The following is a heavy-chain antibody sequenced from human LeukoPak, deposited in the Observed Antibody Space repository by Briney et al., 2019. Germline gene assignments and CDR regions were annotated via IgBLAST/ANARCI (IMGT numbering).Heavy chain of an antibody. CDR3: AREAYCSSTSCFDY. J-gene: IGHJ4*02. V-gene: IGHV3-30*02. CDR1: GFTFSSYG. D-gene: IGHD2-2*01. Sequence: GGSLRLSCAASGFTFSSYGMHWVRQAPGKGLEWVTFIRYDGSDKYYADSVKGRFTISRDNSKNTLYLQMNSLRAEDTAVYYCAREAYCSSTSCFDYWGQGTLVTVSS. CDR2: IRYDGSDK.